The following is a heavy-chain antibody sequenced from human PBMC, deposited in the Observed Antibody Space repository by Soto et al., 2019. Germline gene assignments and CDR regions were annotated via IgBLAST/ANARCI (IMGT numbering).Heavy chain of an antibody. V-gene: IGHV1-18*01. Sequence: GASVKVSCKASGYTFTSYGISWVRQAPGQGLEWMGWISAYNGNTNYAQKLQGRVTMTTDTSTSTAYMELRSLRSDDTAVYYCARAAYCSGGSGPRPGWYFDLWGRGTLVTVSS. D-gene: IGHD2-15*01. CDR2: ISAYNGNT. CDR1: GYTFTSYG. J-gene: IGHJ2*01. CDR3: ARAAYCSGGSGPRPGWYFDL.